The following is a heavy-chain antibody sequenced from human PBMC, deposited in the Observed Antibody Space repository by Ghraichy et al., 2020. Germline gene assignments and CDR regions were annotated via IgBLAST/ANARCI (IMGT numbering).Heavy chain of an antibody. D-gene: IGHD6-13*01. CDR3: AKGGAEDGSEFDY. CDR1: GGSISSGSYY. CDR2: IHTSGST. Sequence: SETLSLTCTVSGGSISSGSYYWSWIRQPAGKGLEWIGRIHTSGSTNYNPSLKSRVTISVDTSKNQFSLKLSSVTAADTAVYYCAKGGAEDGSEFDYWGQGTLVTVSS. V-gene: IGHV4-61*02. J-gene: IGHJ4*02.